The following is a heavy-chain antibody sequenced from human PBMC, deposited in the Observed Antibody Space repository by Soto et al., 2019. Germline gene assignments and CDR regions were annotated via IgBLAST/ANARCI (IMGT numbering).Heavy chain of an antibody. V-gene: IGHV3-74*01. CDR3: ARGLKNYYGVDV. CDR1: GFTFSTYW. CDR2: IKGDGSSL. J-gene: IGHJ6*02. Sequence: VKVVESGGGLVQPGGSLRLSCAASGFTFSTYWMHWVRQVPGKGLVWVSRIKGDGSSLSYADSVQGRFTISRDNVENTVYLQMGSLRADDTAVYYCARGLKNYYGVDVWGQGTTVTVSS.